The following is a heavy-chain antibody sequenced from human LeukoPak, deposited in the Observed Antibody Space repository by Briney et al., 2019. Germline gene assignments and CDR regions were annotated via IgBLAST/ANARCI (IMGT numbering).Heavy chain of an antibody. V-gene: IGHV4-61*05. CDR1: GGSIRSRSYC. Sequence: SETLSLTCTVSGGSIRSRSYCWGWIRQPPGKGLEWIGYIYYSGSTNYNPSLKSRVTKSVDTSKNQFSLKLSSVTAADTAVYYCARAVVVVLFDYWGQGTLVTVSS. CDR2: IYYSGST. D-gene: IGHD3-22*01. J-gene: IGHJ4*02. CDR3: ARAVVVVLFDY.